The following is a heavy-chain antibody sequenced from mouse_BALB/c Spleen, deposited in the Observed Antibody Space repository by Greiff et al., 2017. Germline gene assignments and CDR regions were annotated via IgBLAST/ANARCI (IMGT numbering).Heavy chain of an antibody. J-gene: IGHJ4*01. Sequence: VQVVESGPGLVAPSQSLSITCTVSGFSLTSYGVHWVRQPPGKGLEWLGVIWAGGSTNYNSALMSRLSISKDNSKSQVFLKMNSLQTDDTAMYYCARGLRHYAMDYWGQGTSVTVSS. CDR3: ARGLRHYAMDY. D-gene: IGHD1-2*01. CDR1: GFSLTSYG. V-gene: IGHV2-9*02. CDR2: IWAGGST.